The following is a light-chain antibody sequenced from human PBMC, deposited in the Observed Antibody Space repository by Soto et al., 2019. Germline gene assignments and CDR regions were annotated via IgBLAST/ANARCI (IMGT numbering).Light chain of an antibody. J-gene: IGLJ2*01. V-gene: IGLV2-14*01. Sequence: QSALIQPRSVSGSPGQSVTISCTGTSRDIGAYNYVSWYQQHPGKAPKLMIYEVSNRPSGVSNRFSGSKSGNTASLTISGLQAEDEADYYCSSYTTSSTLFGGGTKLTVL. CDR2: EVS. CDR3: SSYTTSSTL. CDR1: SRDIGAYNY.